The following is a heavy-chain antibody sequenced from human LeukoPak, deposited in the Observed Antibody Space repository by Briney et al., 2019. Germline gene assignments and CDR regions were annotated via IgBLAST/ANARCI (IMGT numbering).Heavy chain of an antibody. J-gene: IGHJ4*02. V-gene: IGHV1-18*04. CDR3: ARSPSYNWNDGGDY. CDR1: GYTFTSYG. D-gene: IGHD1-1*01. CDR2: ISAYNGNT. Sequence: ASVKVSCKASGYTFTSYGISWVRQAPGRGLEWMGWISAYNGNTNYAQKLQGRVTMTTDTSTSTAYMELRSLRSDDTAVYYCARSPSYNWNDGGDYWGQGTLVTVSS.